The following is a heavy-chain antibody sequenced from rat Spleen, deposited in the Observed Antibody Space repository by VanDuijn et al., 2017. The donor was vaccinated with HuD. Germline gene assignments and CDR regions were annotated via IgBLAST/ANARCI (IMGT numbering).Heavy chain of an antibody. CDR3: TRTSYGGYRDWFAY. V-gene: IGHV5S23*01. CDR1: GFTFSDYA. J-gene: IGHJ3*01. D-gene: IGHD1-11*01. CDR2: ITNTGGST. Sequence: EVQLVESGGGLVQPGNSLKLSCAASGFTFSDYAMAWVRQSPKKGLEWVASITNTGGSTYYPDSVKGRFTISRDNAKSTLYLQMNSLRSEDTATYYCTRTSYGGYRDWFAYWGQGTLVTVSS.